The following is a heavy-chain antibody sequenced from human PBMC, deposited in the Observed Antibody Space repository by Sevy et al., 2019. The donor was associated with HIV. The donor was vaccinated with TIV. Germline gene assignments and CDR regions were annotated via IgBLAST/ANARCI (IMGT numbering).Heavy chain of an antibody. D-gene: IGHD5-18*01. Sequence: ASVMVSCKASGYTFTGQYIHWVRQAPGQGLEWMGWINPNSGNTNYAQEFQGRVTMTRDTSISMAYMELSGLKSDDTAVYYCSRDLRLRGYSYGCFDYWGQGTLVTVSS. J-gene: IGHJ4*02. V-gene: IGHV1-2*02. CDR1: GYTFTGQY. CDR3: SRDLRLRGYSYGCFDY. CDR2: INPNSGNT.